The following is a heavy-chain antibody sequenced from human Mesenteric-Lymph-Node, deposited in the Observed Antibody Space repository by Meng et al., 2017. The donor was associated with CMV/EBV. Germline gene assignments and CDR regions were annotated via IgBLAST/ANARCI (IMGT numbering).Heavy chain of an antibody. CDR3: AKDPPYGGNFGY. Sequence: GESLKISCAASGITLSSSGMHWVRQAPGKGLEWVAFIEYDGSNKYYADSVKGRFTISRDNSKNTLSLQMNSLRAEDTAVYYCAKDPPYGGNFGYWGQGTLVTVSS. J-gene: IGHJ4*02. D-gene: IGHD4-23*01. V-gene: IGHV3-30*02. CDR1: GITLSSSG. CDR2: IEYDGSNK.